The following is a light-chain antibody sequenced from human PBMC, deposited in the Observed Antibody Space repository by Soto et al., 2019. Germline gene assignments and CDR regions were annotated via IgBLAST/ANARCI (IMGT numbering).Light chain of an antibody. J-gene: IGKJ1*01. Sequence: EIVMTQSPATLSMSPGERATLSCRASQSVSSNLAWYQQKPGQAPRLLIYGASTRATGMPARFSRSGSGTEFTLTISSLQSEDFAVYYCQQYNNWPPRPFGQGTKVDIK. CDR3: QQYNNWPPRP. CDR2: GAS. CDR1: QSVSSN. V-gene: IGKV3-15*01.